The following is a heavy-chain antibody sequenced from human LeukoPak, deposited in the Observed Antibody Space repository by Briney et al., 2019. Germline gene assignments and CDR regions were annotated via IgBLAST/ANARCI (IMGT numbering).Heavy chain of an antibody. V-gene: IGHV3-74*01. CDR1: GFTFSSYW. D-gene: IGHD6-19*01. Sequence: GGSLRLSCGASGFTFSSYWMHWVRHAPGKGRVWVLRINSDGSRTSYADSVKGRFTITRDNDKNTLYLQMNSLRGEDTDVYYCAREPGVAVAGPDYWGQGTLVTVSS. J-gene: IGHJ4*02. CDR3: AREPGVAVAGPDY. CDR2: INSDGSRT.